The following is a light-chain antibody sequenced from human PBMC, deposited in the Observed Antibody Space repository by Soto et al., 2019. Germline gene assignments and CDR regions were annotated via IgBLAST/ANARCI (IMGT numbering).Light chain of an antibody. CDR2: GAS. J-gene: IGKJ2*01. CDR3: QQYGGSPYT. CDR1: QSVRSNY. Sequence: EIVLTQSPGTLSLSPVERATLSCRASQSVRSNYLAWYQQKPGQAPRLLIYGASSRATGIPDRFSGTGSGTDFTLTISRLEPEDFAVYYCQQYGGSPYTFGQGTKLEIK. V-gene: IGKV3-20*01.